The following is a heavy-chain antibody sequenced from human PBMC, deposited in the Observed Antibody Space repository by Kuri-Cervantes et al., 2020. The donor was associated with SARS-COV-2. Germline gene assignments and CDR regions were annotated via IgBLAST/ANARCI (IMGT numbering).Heavy chain of an antibody. CDR3: ARDRGGAAAGNRGYYYYGMDV. Sequence: GGSLRLSCAASGFTFSSYGMHWVRQAPGKGLEWVAVIWYDGSNKYYADSVKGRFTISRDNSKNTLYLQMNSLRAEDTAVYYCARDRGGAAAGNRGYYYYGMDVWGQGTTVTVSS. CDR1: GFTFSSYG. D-gene: IGHD6-13*01. V-gene: IGHV3-33*01. CDR2: IWYDGSNK. J-gene: IGHJ6*02.